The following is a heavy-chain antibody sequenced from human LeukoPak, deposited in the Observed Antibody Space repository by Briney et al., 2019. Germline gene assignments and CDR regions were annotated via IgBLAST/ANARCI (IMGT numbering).Heavy chain of an antibody. Sequence: PSETLSLTCAVYGGSFSGYYWSWIRQPPGKRLEWIGEINHSGSTNYNPSLKSRVTISVDTSKNQVSLKLSSVTAADTGVYYWARGGYGDNWFDPWGQGTLVTVSS. CDR1: GGSFSGYY. CDR3: ARGGYGDNWFDP. D-gene: IGHD3-10*01. V-gene: IGHV4-34*01. CDR2: INHSGST. J-gene: IGHJ5*02.